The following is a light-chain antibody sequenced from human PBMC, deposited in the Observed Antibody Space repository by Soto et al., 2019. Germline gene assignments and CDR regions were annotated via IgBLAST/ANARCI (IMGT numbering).Light chain of an antibody. CDR3: QQYNSYQYT. Sequence: DIQMTQSPSTLSASIGDRVTITCRASQRITNWLVWYQQKPGKAPKLLIYKASSLESGVSSRFSGSGSGTEFTLTISSMQPDDVATYYCQQYNSYQYTFGQGTQMAIQ. J-gene: IGKJ2*01. CDR1: QRITNW. CDR2: KAS. V-gene: IGKV1-5*03.